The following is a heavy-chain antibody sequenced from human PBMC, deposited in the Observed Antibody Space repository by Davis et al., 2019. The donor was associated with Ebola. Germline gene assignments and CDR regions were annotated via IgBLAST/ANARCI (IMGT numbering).Heavy chain of an antibody. J-gene: IGHJ6*02. CDR3: ATVKAARPSYYYGMDV. CDR2: IRSKANSYAT. CDR1: GFTFSGSA. D-gene: IGHD6-6*01. Sequence: GESLKISCAASGFTFSGSAMHWVRQASGKGLEWAGRIRSKANSYATAYAASVKGRFTISRDDSKNTAYLQMNSLKTEDTAVYYCATVKAARPSYYYGMDVWGQGTTVTVSS. V-gene: IGHV3-73*01.